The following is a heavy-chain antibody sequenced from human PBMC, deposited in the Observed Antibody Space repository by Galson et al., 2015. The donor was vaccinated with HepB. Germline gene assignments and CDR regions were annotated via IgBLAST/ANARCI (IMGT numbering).Heavy chain of an antibody. CDR1: GFTFSSYS. CDR2: IKSKTDGGTT. D-gene: IGHD3-9*01. CDR3: TTLDYDILTGWDY. V-gene: IGHV3-15*01. J-gene: IGHJ4*02. Sequence: SLRLSCAASGFTFSSYSMNWVRQAPGKGLGWVGRIKSKTDGGTTDYAAPVKGRFTISRDDSKNTLYLQMNSLKTEDTAVYYCTTLDYDILTGWDYWGQGTLVTVSS.